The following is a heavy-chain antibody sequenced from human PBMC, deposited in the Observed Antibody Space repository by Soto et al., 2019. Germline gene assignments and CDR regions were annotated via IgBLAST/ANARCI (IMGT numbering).Heavy chain of an antibody. Sequence: GGSLRLSCAASGFTVSSNYMSWVRQAPGKGLEWVSVIYSGGSTYYADSVKGRFTISRDNSKNTLYLQMNSLRAEDTAVYYCATRVWITGTPVDYWGQGTLVTVSS. J-gene: IGHJ4*02. CDR1: GFTVSSNY. CDR3: ATRVWITGTPVDY. D-gene: IGHD1-7*01. CDR2: IYSGGST. V-gene: IGHV3-53*01.